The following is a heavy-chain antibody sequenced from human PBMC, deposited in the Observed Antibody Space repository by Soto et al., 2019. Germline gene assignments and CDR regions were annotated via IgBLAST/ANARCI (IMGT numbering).Heavy chain of an antibody. J-gene: IGHJ6*02. CDR3: ARDKDYYDSSGYRTYYYYYGMDV. D-gene: IGHD3-22*01. CDR1: GFTFSSYG. CDR2: IWYDGSNK. Sequence: PGGSLRLSCAASGFTFSSYGMHWVRQAPGKGLEWVAVIWYDGSNKYYADSVKGRFTISRDNSKNTLYLQMNSLRAEDTAVYYCARDKDYYDSSGYRTYYYYYGMDVWGQGTTVTVSS. V-gene: IGHV3-33*01.